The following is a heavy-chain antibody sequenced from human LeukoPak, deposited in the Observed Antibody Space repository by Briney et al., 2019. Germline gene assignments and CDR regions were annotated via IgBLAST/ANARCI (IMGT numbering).Heavy chain of an antibody. J-gene: IGHJ3*02. CDR2: IYYSGST. V-gene: IGHV4-39*01. Sequence: SETLPLTCTVSGGSISSSSYYWGWIRQPPGKGLEWIGSIYYSGSTYYNPSLKSRVTISVDTSKNQFSLKLSSVTAADTAVYYCTNSIAGDNAFDIWGQGTMVTVSS. CDR1: GGSISSSSYY. CDR3: TNSIAGDNAFDI. D-gene: IGHD3-16*01.